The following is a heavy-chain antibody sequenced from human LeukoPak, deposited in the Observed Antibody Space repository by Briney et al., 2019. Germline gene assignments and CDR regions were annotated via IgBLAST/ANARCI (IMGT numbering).Heavy chain of an antibody. Sequence: SETLSLTCTVSGGSISSYYWSWVRQPPGKGLGWVGYIYYSGSTNYNPSPKSRGTISVDTSKNQFSLKLSSVTAADTAVYYCARLRVAAAGTPRPLYYFDYWGQGTLVTVSS. J-gene: IGHJ4*02. CDR2: IYYSGST. D-gene: IGHD6-13*01. CDR1: GGSISSYY. CDR3: ARLRVAAAGTPRPLYYFDY. V-gene: IGHV4-59*01.